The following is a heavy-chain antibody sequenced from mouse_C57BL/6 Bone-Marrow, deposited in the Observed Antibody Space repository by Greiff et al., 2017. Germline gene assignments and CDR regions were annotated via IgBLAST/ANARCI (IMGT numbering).Heavy chain of an antibody. CDR2: IDPSDSYT. D-gene: IGHD2-4*01. Sequence: VQLQQPGAELVMPGASVKLSCKASGYTFTSYWMHWVKQRPGQGLEWIGEIDPSDSYTNYNQKFKGKSTLTVDKSSSKADMQLSSLTSEDSAVYYCARGGITMDYWGQGTSVTVSS. CDR1: GYTFTSYW. CDR3: ARGGITMDY. J-gene: IGHJ4*01. V-gene: IGHV1-69*01.